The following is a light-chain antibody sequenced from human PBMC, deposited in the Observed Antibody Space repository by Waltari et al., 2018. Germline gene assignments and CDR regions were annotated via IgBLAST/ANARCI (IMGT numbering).Light chain of an antibody. CDR1: QDVSSW. CDR3: QQANSFPN. Sequence: DIQMTQAPSSVSASVGDIVTITCRASQDVSSWLGWYQQKQGEAPKLLIFAASSLKSGVPSRFSGSGSGTDFTLTISSLQPEDFATYYCQQANSFPNFGGGTRVEIK. CDR2: AAS. V-gene: IGKV1-12*01. J-gene: IGKJ4*01.